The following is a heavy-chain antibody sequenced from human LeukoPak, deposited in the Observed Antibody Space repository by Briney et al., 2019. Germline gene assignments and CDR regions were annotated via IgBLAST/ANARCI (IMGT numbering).Heavy chain of an antibody. Sequence: SETLSLTCTVSGGSISSYYWTWIRQPPGRGLEWVGYISYGGSTNYNPSLKSRVTISVDTSTNQFSLKLSSVTAADTAVYYCARTAGVAVAGSRQYFDYWGQGTLVTVSS. CDR1: GGSISSYY. CDR3: ARTAGVAVAGSRQYFDY. V-gene: IGHV4-59*01. CDR2: ISYGGST. D-gene: IGHD6-19*01. J-gene: IGHJ4*02.